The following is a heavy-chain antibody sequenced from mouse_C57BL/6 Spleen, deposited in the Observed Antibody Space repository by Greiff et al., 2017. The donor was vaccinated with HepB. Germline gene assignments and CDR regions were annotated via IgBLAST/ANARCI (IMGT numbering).Heavy chain of an antibody. CDR1: GFSLTSYG. D-gene: IGHD1-1*01. J-gene: IGHJ4*01. Sequence: VQLQQSGPGLVQPSQSLSITCTVSGFSLTSYGVHWVRQSPGKGLEWLGVIWSGGSTDYNAAFISRLSISKDNSKSQVFFKMNSLQADDTARYYCARKGGNYAMDYWGQGTSVTVSS. CDR3: ARKGGNYAMDY. CDR2: IWSGGST. V-gene: IGHV2-2*01.